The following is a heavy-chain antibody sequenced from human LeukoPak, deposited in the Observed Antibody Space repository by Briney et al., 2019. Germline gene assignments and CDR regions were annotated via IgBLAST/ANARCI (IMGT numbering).Heavy chain of an antibody. Sequence: GGSLRLSCAASGFPFSTYSMNWVRQAPGKGLKWLSYITSRSTNMYYADSVKGRFTIPRDNAKNSLYLQMNSLRAEDTAVYYCARVAPGHDIGRGYFDYWGQGTLVTVSS. D-gene: IGHD3-10*01. V-gene: IGHV3-48*01. CDR2: ITSRSTNM. CDR1: GFPFSTYS. J-gene: IGHJ4*02. CDR3: ARVAPGHDIGRGYFDY.